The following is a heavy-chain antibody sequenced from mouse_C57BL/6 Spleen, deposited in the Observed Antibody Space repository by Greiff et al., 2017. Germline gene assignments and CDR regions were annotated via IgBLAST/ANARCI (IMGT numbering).Heavy chain of an antibody. V-gene: IGHV1-55*01. CDR1: GYTFTSYW. D-gene: IGHD2-4*01. CDR3: AYDYDQGNYFDY. J-gene: IGHJ2*01. CDR2: IYPGSGST. Sequence: QVQLQQSGAELVKPGASVKMSCKASGYTFTSYWITWVKQRPGQGLEWIGDIYPGSGSTNYNEKFKSKATLTVDTSSSTAYMQLSSLTSEDSAVYYCAYDYDQGNYFDYWGQGTTLTVSS.